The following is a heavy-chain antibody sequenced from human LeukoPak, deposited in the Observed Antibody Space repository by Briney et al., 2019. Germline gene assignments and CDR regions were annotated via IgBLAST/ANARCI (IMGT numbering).Heavy chain of an antibody. D-gene: IGHD3-22*01. V-gene: IGHV1-18*04. CDR3: ARDQYYDSKGWFDP. CDR2: ISTYNVNT. Sequence: ASAKVSCKASGYTFTSHGITWVRQAPGQGLEWMGWISTYNVNTNYAQKLQGRVTMTTDTSTSTAYMELRSLRSDDTAVYYCARDQYYDSKGWFDPWGQGTLVTVSS. CDR1: GYTFTSHG. J-gene: IGHJ5*02.